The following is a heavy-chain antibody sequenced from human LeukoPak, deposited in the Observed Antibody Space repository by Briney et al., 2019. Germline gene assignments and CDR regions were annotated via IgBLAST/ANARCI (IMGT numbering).Heavy chain of an antibody. CDR2: ISYDGNNK. CDR3: ARDVAYGDYGLDY. D-gene: IGHD4-17*01. V-gene: IGHV3-30*04. Sequence: GGSLRLSCAASGLTFSTYTMHWVRQTPGKGLEWVALISYDGNNKYYVDSVKGRFTISRDNSENTLYLRMNSLRVEDTAVYYCARDVAYGDYGLDYWGQGTPVTVSS. CDR1: GLTFSTYT. J-gene: IGHJ4*02.